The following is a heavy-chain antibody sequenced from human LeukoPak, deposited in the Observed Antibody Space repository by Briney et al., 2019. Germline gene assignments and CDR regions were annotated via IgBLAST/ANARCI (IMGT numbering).Heavy chain of an antibody. Sequence: GGSLRLSCAASGFSFDDYAMHWVRQAPGKGLEWVSGISWNSDSIDYVDSVKGRFTTSRDNAKNSLYLQMNSLRAEDTAVFYCAREGGGSGTYFGFYDYYYMDVWGKGTTVTISS. CDR2: ISWNSDSI. D-gene: IGHD3-10*01. J-gene: IGHJ6*03. CDR1: GFSFDDYA. V-gene: IGHV3-9*01. CDR3: AREGGGSGTYFGFYDYYYMDV.